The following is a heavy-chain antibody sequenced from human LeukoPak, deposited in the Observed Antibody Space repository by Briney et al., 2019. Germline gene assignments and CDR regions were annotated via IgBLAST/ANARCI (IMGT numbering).Heavy chain of an antibody. D-gene: IGHD3-10*01. Sequence: GGSLRLSCAASGFTFSSYAMHWVRQAPGKGLEYVSAISSNGGSTYYANSVKGRFTISRDNSKNTLYPQMNSLRAEDTAVYYCAKPRGYYGLFDYWGQGTLVTVSS. J-gene: IGHJ4*02. CDR2: ISSNGGST. CDR1: GFTFSSYA. V-gene: IGHV3-64*01. CDR3: AKPRGYYGLFDY.